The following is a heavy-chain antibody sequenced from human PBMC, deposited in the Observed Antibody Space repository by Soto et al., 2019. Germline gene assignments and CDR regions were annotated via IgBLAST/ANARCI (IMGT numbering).Heavy chain of an antibody. J-gene: IGHJ6*02. D-gene: IGHD3-22*01. V-gene: IGHV5-51*01. CDR3: ARPRYYYDSSGLYYYYGMDV. Sequence: PGESLKISCKGSGYSFTSYWIGWVRQMPGKGLEWMGIIYPGDSDTRYSPSFQGQVTISADKSISTAYLQWSSLKASDTAMYYCARPRYYYDSSGLYYYYGMDVWGQGTTVTVSS. CDR1: GYSFTSYW. CDR2: IYPGDSDT.